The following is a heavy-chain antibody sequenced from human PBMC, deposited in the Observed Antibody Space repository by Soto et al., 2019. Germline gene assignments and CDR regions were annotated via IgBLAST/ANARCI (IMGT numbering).Heavy chain of an antibody. CDR1: GGSISSYY. CDR2: IYYSGST. J-gene: IGHJ4*02. Sequence: TSETLSLTCTVSGGSISSYYWSWIRQPPGKGLEWIGYIYYSGSTNYNPSLKSRVTISVDTSKNQFSLKLSSVTAADTAVYYCARGAVAGNDYWGQGTLVTVSS. CDR3: ARGAVAGNDY. D-gene: IGHD6-19*01. V-gene: IGHV4-59*01.